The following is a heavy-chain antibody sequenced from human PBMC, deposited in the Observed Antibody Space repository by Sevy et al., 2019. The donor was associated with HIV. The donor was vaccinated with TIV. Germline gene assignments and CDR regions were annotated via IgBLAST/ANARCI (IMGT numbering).Heavy chain of an antibody. V-gene: IGHV1-46*01. CDR3: ASGIGV. Sequence: ASVKVSCKTSGYTFTTFYIHWVRQAPGQGLEWMGIIIPSGGSTTYAQKFQDRVTITRDTSTSTVYMELSSLISDGTAVYYCASGIGVWGQGTLVTVSS. CDR1: GYTFTTFY. J-gene: IGHJ4*02. CDR2: IIPSGGST. D-gene: IGHD3-10*01.